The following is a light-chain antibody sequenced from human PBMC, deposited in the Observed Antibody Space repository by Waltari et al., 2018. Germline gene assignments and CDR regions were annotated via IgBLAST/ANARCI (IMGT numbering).Light chain of an antibody. J-gene: IGKJ1*01. CDR2: GAS. CDR1: QSIRSN. Sequence: EIVMTQSPATLSVFPGERATFSCRASQSIRSNLAWYQHKPGQAPRLLNYGASTRATGIPARFSGSGSGTEFTLTISSLQSEDFAVYFCQQYDNWLGTFGQGTKVEIK. CDR3: QQYDNWLGT. V-gene: IGKV3-15*01.